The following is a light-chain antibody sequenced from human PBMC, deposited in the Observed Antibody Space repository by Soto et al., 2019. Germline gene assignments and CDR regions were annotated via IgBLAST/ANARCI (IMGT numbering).Light chain of an antibody. CDR1: QGISED. CDR3: QQYYSLPYT. Sequence: DIQMTQSPSSLSASVGDRVTITCQASQGISEDLNWYQQKPGKAPKVLIYAASNLETGVPSRFSGRGSQTDFTFTISSLQPEDIAIYYCQQYYSLPYTFGQGTKLEI. V-gene: IGKV1-33*01. CDR2: AAS. J-gene: IGKJ2*01.